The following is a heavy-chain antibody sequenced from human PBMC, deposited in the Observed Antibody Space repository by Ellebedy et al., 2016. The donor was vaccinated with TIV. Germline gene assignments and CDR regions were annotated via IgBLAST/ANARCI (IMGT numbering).Heavy chain of an antibody. J-gene: IGHJ4*02. Sequence: GGSLRLSCAASGFTFSGYWVHWVRQAPGKGLVWVSRINSDGSSTHYADSVKGRFTISRDNAKNTLYLQMNSLRAEDTAVYYCARVAGTTPVFHYWGQGTLVTVSS. CDR3: ARVAGTTPVFHY. V-gene: IGHV3-74*01. D-gene: IGHD1-7*01. CDR2: INSDGSST. CDR1: GFTFSGYW.